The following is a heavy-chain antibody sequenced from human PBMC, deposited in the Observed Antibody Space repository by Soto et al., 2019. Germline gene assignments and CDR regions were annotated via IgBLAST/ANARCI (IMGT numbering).Heavy chain of an antibody. V-gene: IGHV3-74*01. CDR3: ARVSGNYLTFDY. D-gene: IGHD1-26*01. CDR2: IYTDGSIT. J-gene: IGHJ4*02. Sequence: PGGSLRLSCAVSGFTFSSYWMHWVRQAPGKGLVWVSRIYTDGSITNYADSVKGRFTISRDNAKNTLYLQMHSLRAEDTAVYYCARVSGNYLTFDYWGQGTLVTVSS. CDR1: GFTFSSYW.